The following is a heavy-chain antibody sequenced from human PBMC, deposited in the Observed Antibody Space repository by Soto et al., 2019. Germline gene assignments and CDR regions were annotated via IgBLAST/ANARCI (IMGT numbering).Heavy chain of an antibody. Sequence: QAQLVQSGAEVKKPGASVKVSCKTSGYTFTSYGIIWVRQAPGQGLEWMGWISGYNGNTEYGQKFQGRVTMTTDTSASTAYLELRSLRSDDTAVYYCARDGHTFGSYYFDHWGQGTLVTVSS. CDR2: ISGYNGNT. CDR1: GYTFTSYG. CDR3: ARDGHTFGSYYFDH. D-gene: IGHD3-16*01. J-gene: IGHJ4*02. V-gene: IGHV1-18*01.